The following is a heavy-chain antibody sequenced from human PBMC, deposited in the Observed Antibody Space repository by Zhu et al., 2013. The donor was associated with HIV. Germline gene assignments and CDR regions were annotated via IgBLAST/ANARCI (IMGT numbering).Heavy chain of an antibody. CDR3: ARGGVDYDFWSGYYMRWFDP. CDR1: GYTFTSYD. J-gene: IGHJ5*02. D-gene: IGHD3-3*01. CDR2: MNPNSGNT. Sequence: QVQLVQSGAEVKTPGASVKVSCKTSGYTFTSYDINWLRQATGQGLEWMGWMNPNSGNTAYAQKFQGRVAITRNTSISTAYMELSSLRSEDTAVYYCARGGVDYDFWSGYYMRWFDPWGQGNPGSPVSS. V-gene: IGHV1-8*03.